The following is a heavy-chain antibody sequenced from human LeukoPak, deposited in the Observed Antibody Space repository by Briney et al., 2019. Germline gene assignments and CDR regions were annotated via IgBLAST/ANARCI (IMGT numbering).Heavy chain of an antibody. CDR3: ARDHKESAAINWFDP. J-gene: IGHJ5*02. CDR1: GFTFSSYE. Sequence: GGSLRLSCAASGFTFSSYEMNWVRQAPGKGLEWVSYISSSGRTGYYADSVKGRFTISRDNAKNSLYLQMNSLKAEDTAVYYCARDHKESAAINWFDPWGQGTLVTVSS. CDR2: ISSSGRTG. V-gene: IGHV3-48*03. D-gene: IGHD2-2*02.